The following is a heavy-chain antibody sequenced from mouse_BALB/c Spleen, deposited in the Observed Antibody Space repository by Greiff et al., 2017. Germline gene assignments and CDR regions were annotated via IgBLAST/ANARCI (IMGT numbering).Heavy chain of an antibody. CDR3: ASDQARAPYYYSMDY. Sequence: VQLVESGPGLVAPSQSLYITCTVSGFSLTGYGVTWVRQPPGKGLEWLGMIWGDGSTDYNSALKSRLSISTDNSKSQVFLKMNSLQTDDTARYCCASDQARAPYYYSMDYWGQGTSVTVSS. CDR2: IWGDGST. D-gene: IGHD3-1*01. V-gene: IGHV2-6-7*01. J-gene: IGHJ4*01. CDR1: GFSLTGYG.